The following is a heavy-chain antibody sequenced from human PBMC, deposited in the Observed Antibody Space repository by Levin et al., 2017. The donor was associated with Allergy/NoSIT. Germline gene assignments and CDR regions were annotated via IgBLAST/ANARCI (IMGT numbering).Heavy chain of an antibody. CDR2: LSSSFLPP. CDR1: GFTFSSYG. Sequence: LSFSPSGFTFSSYGMHWVRQAPGPFLSFFSFLSSSFLPPFSSSSVQGRFTISRDNSKNTLDLQMNSLRAEDTAVYYCAKDVYGSGWYPLGNDAFEMWGQGTKVSVSS. V-gene: IGHV3-30*18. D-gene: IGHD6-19*01. J-gene: IGHJ3*02. CDR3: AKDVYGSGWYPLGNDAFEM.